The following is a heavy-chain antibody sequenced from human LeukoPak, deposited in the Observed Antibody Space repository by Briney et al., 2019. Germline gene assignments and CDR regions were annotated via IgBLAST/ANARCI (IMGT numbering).Heavy chain of an antibody. Sequence: PSETLSLTCTLSGGSISTYYWSWIRQPPGKGLEWIGYIYHSGSTNYNPSLKSRVTISVDTSKNQFSLKLSSVTAADTAVYYCAKGGGYASPIGYWGQGALVTVSS. CDR2: IYHSGST. J-gene: IGHJ4*02. D-gene: IGHD5-12*01. CDR3: AKGGGYASPIGY. CDR1: GGSISTYY. V-gene: IGHV4-59*01.